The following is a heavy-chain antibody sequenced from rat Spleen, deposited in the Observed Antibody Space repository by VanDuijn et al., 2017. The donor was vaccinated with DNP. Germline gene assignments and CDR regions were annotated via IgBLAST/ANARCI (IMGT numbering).Heavy chain of an antibody. Sequence: EVQLVESGGGLVQPGRSMKLSCAASGFTFSSFPMAWVRQAPTKGLEWVATISTSGGSTYYRDSVKGRFTISRDNAKSTLYLQMNSLRSEDTATYYCTRDTTVVDWGQGVMVTVSS. CDR1: GFTFSSFP. V-gene: IGHV5-46*01. D-gene: IGHD1-1*01. CDR3: TRDTTVVD. J-gene: IGHJ2*01. CDR2: ISTSGGST.